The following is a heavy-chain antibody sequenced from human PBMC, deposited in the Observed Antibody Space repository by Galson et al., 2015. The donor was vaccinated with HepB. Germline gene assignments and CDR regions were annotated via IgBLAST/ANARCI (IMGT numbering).Heavy chain of an antibody. J-gene: IGHJ4*02. D-gene: IGHD1-26*01. Sequence: SVKVSCKASGGTFSSYAISWVRQAPGQGLEWMGGIIPIFGTANYARKFQGRVTITADESTSTAYMELSSLRSEDTAVYYCARDLTKPRYSGSHKPYYFDYWGQGTLVTVSS. CDR2: IIPIFGTA. CDR3: ARDLTKPRYSGSHKPYYFDY. V-gene: IGHV1-69*13. CDR1: GGTFSSYA.